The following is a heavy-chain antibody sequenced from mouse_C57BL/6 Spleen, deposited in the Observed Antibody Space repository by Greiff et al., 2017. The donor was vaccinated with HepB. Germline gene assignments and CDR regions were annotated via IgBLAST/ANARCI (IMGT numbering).Heavy chain of an antibody. CDR2: ISSDSSTI. CDR3: ESNYVRNNIED. J-gene: IGHJ2*01. Sequence: EVKLMESGGGLVKPGGSLKISCEASGFTFSDYGMHWVRQAPEKGLEWVAYISSDSSTIYYADTVKGRFTIARDNAKITLFLEMTSLRSEDTAMCYGESNYVRNNIEDWGQVTTLTESS. V-gene: IGHV5-17*01. D-gene: IGHD2-1*01. CDR1: GFTFSDYG.